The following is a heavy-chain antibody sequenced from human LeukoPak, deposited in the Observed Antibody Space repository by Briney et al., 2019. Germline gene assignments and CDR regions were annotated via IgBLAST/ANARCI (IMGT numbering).Heavy chain of an antibody. CDR3: ALSAGDCFDP. V-gene: IGHV4-59*11. CDR2: ILYTGST. J-gene: IGHJ5*02. Sequence: PSETLSLTCTVSGASITSHYWSWIRQPPGKGLERIGNILYTGSTNYNPSLRGRVTMSVDPSKNHFSLALTSVTAADTAVYYCALSAGDCFDPWGQGTLVTVSS. CDR1: GASITSHY. D-gene: IGHD1-26*01.